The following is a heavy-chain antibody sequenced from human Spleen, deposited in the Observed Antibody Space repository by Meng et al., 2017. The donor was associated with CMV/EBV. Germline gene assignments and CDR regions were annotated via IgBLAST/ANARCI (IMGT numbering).Heavy chain of an antibody. J-gene: IGHJ6*02. V-gene: IGHV1-46*01. D-gene: IGHD2-2*02. CDR3: ARDRKYCSCTSCYMDYYYGMDV. CDR1: GYTFTSYY. CDR2: INPSGGST. Sequence: ASVKISCKASGYTFTSYYMHWVRQAPGQGLEWMGIINPSGGSTSYAQKFQGRVTMTRDTSTSTVYMELSSLRSEDTAVYYCARDRKYCSCTSCYMDYYYGMDVWGQGTTVTVSS.